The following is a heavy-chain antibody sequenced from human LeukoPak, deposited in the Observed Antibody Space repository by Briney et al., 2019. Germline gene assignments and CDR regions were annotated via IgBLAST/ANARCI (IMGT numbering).Heavy chain of an antibody. CDR1: GYTFTSYY. J-gene: IGHJ4*02. CDR2: INPNSGDT. D-gene: IGHD1-20*01. V-gene: IGHV1-2*02. Sequence: ASVKVSCKASGYTFTSYYMHWVRQAPGQGLEWMGWINPNSGDTHYALKFRGRVTLTRDTSISTACMDLSRLSSDDTAVYFCARDLTGTSDFWGQGTLLTVSS. CDR3: ARDLTGTSDF.